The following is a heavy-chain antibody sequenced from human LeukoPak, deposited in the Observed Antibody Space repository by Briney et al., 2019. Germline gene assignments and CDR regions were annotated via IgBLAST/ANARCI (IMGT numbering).Heavy chain of an antibody. V-gene: IGHV4-30-4*08. D-gene: IGHD2-15*01. Sequence: SETLSLTCTVSGGSLSSGGFYCTWIRQPPGKGLEWIAYIYYSGSTYYNPSLKSRVTISVDTSKNQFSLKLSSVTAADTAVYYCARRGGFYWYFDLWGRGTLVTVSS. CDR1: GGSLSSGGFY. CDR2: IYYSGST. CDR3: ARRGGFYWYFDL. J-gene: IGHJ2*01.